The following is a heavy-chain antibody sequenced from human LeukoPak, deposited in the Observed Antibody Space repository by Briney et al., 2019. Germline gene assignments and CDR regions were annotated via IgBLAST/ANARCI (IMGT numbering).Heavy chain of an antibody. Sequence: PSETLSLTCAVYGGSFSGYYWSWIRQPPGKGLEWIGEINHSGSTNYNPSLKSRVTISVDTSKNQFSLKLSSVTAADTAVYYCARLKGIYDYIWGSYPKGAFDIWGQGTMVTVSS. CDR3: ARLKGIYDYIWGSYPKGAFDI. D-gene: IGHD3-16*02. J-gene: IGHJ3*02. CDR1: GGSFSGYY. V-gene: IGHV4-34*01. CDR2: INHSGST.